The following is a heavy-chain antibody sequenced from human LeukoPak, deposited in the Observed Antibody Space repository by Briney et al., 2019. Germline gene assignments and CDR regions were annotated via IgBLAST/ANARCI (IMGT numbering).Heavy chain of an antibody. Sequence: GSLRLSCAASGFTVSSDYMSWVRQAPGKGLEWVSVIYSGGSTYYADSVKGRFTISRDNSKNTLYLQMNSLRAEDTAVYYCARDLLGALLYWGQGTLVTVSS. CDR1: GFTVSSDY. J-gene: IGHJ4*02. CDR2: IYSGGST. CDR3: ARDLLGALLY. D-gene: IGHD1-26*01. V-gene: IGHV3-66*01.